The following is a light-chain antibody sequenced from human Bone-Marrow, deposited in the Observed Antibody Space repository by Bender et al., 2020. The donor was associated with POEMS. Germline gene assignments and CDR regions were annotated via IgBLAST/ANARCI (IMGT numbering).Light chain of an antibody. V-gene: IGLV2-14*03. CDR2: DVS. CDR3: CSYADSYSYV. CDR1: SSDVGGYNY. J-gene: IGLJ1*01. Sequence: QSALTQPASVSGSPGQSITISCTGTSSDVGGYNYVSWYQQHPGKAPKLMIYDVSNRPSGVSNRFSGSKSGYTASLTISGLQAEDEADYYCCSYADSYSYVFGTGTKVTVL.